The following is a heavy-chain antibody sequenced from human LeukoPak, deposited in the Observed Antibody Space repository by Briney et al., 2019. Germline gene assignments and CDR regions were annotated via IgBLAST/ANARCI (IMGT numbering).Heavy chain of an antibody. J-gene: IGHJ6*02. CDR3: ARDHGDIVVVPAAMHRYYYGMDV. Sequence: GASVKVSCKASGYTFTSYYMHWVRQAPGQGLEWMGGIIPIFGTANYAQKFQGRVTITADESTSTAYMELSSLRSEDTAVYYCARDHGDIVVVPAAMHRYYYGMDVWGQGTTVTVSS. CDR1: GYTFTSYY. CDR2: IIPIFGTA. D-gene: IGHD2-2*01. V-gene: IGHV1-69*13.